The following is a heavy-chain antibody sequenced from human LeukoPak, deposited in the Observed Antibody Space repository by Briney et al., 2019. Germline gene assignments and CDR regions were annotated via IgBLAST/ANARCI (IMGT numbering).Heavy chain of an antibody. D-gene: IGHD3-3*01. CDR3: ARDHGWSGFNWFDP. CDR2: IYVSGNT. J-gene: IGHJ5*02. Sequence: SETLSLTCSVSGDSISEYYWRWIRQPPGKGLEWLGYIYVSGNTNYNPSPKSRVTLSLDTSKNQFSQKMTSVTAADTAIYYCARDHGWSGFNWFDPWGQGTLVTVSS. CDR1: GDSISEYY. V-gene: IGHV4-59*01.